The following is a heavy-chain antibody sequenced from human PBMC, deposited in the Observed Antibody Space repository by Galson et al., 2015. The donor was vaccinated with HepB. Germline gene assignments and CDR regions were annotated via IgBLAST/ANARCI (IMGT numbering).Heavy chain of an antibody. Sequence: QSGAEVKKPGESLKISCKGSGYSFTSYWIGWVRQMPGKGLEWMGIIYPGDSDTRYSPSFQGQVTISADKSISTAYLQWSSLKASDTAMYYCARVQSVTMIVVGIRRDWFDPWGQGTLVAVSS. CDR3: ARVQSVTMIVVGIRRDWFDP. V-gene: IGHV5-51*01. D-gene: IGHD3-22*01. CDR1: GYSFTSYW. J-gene: IGHJ5*02. CDR2: IYPGDSDT.